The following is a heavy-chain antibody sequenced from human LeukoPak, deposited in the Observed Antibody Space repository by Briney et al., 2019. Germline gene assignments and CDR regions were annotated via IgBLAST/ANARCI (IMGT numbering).Heavy chain of an antibody. J-gene: IGHJ4*02. CDR3: ARDPGSSFPYFDY. D-gene: IGHD6-13*01. V-gene: IGHV1-69*04. CDR2: IIPILGIA. Sequence: ASVKVSCKASGGTFSSYTISWVRQAPGQGLEWMGRIIPILGIANYAQKFQGRVTITADKSTSTAYMELSSPRSEDTAVYYCARDPGSSFPYFDYWGQGTLVTVSS. CDR1: GGTFSSYT.